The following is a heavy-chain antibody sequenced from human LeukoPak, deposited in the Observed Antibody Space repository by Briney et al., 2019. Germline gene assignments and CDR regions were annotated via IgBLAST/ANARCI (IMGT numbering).Heavy chain of an antibody. Sequence: ASVKVSCKASGYTFTGYYMHWVRQAPGQGLEWMGWINPNSGGTNYAQKFQGRVTMTRDTSISTAYMELSRLRSDDTAVYYCARVSQLLNSLRYFDYWGQGTLVTVSS. J-gene: IGHJ4*02. D-gene: IGHD2-2*01. V-gene: IGHV1-2*02. CDR3: ARVSQLLNSLRYFDY. CDR1: GYTFTGYY. CDR2: INPNSGGT.